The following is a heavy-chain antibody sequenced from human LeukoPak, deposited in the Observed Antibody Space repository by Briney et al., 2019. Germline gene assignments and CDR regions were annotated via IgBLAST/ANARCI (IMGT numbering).Heavy chain of an antibody. CDR3: ARAGRNGYYFDY. D-gene: IGHD1-1*01. CDR1: GGSISSYY. CDR2: IYYSGST. J-gene: IGHJ4*02. Sequence: PSETLSLTCTVSGGSISSYYWSWIRQPPGKGLEWIGYIYYSGSTNYNPSLKSRVTISVDTSKNQFSLKLSPVTAADTAVYYCARAGRNGYYFDYWGQGTLVTVSS. V-gene: IGHV4-59*01.